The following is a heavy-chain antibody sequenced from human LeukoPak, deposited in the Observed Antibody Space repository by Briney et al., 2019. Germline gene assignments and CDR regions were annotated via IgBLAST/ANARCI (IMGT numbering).Heavy chain of an antibody. CDR1: GGSFSGYY. J-gene: IGHJ6*03. CDR2: INHSGST. V-gene: IGHV4-34*01. Sequence: KASQTLSLTCAVYGGSFSGYYWSWIRQPAGKGPEWIGEINHSGSTNYNPSLKSRVTISVDTSKNQFSLKLSSVTAADTAVYYCARGRVTMVRGVYYYYYYMDVWGKGTTLTVSS. D-gene: IGHD3-10*01. CDR3: ARGRVTMVRGVYYYYYYMDV.